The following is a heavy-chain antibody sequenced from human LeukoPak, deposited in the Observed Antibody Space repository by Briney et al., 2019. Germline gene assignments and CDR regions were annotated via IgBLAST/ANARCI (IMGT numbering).Heavy chain of an antibody. CDR3: ASGVTIFGVVRFDY. J-gene: IGHJ4*02. CDR2: ISSSGSTI. D-gene: IGHD3-3*01. Sequence: GGTLRLSCAVSGFALTSYEMTWVRQAPRTGLEWVSYISSSGSTIYYADSVKGRFTISRYNAKNSVYLQMNSLRAEDTAVYYCASGVTIFGVVRFDYWGQGTLVTVSS. CDR1: GFALTSYE. V-gene: IGHV3-48*03.